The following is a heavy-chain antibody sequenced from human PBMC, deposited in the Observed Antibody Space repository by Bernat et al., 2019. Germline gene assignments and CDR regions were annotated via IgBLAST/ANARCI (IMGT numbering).Heavy chain of an antibody. Sequence: QVQLVESGGGVVQPGRSLRLSCAASGFTFSSYAMHWVRQAPGKGLEWLAVISYDGSNNYYADSVKGRFTISRDNSKNMLYLQMNSLGAEDTAVYYCARGREYSSSSGGDYWGQGTLVTVSS. CDR2: ISYDGSNN. CDR3: ARGREYSSSSGGDY. V-gene: IGHV3-30-3*01. J-gene: IGHJ4*02. CDR1: GFTFSSYA. D-gene: IGHD6-6*01.